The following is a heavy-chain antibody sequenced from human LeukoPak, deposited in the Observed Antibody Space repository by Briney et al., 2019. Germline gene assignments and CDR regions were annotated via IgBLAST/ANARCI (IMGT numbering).Heavy chain of an antibody. CDR3: ARGEALGC. CDR1: GFTFSRYT. J-gene: IGHJ4*02. D-gene: IGHD1-26*01. V-gene: IGHV3-48*02. CDR2: ISGSSSII. Sequence: GGSLTLSCAVSGFTFSRYTVNWVRQATGEGLGWVSYISGSSSIIYFADSVKGRITISRDNAKNSRYLQMNSLRDEDTAVYYCARGEALGCWGQGTLVTVAS.